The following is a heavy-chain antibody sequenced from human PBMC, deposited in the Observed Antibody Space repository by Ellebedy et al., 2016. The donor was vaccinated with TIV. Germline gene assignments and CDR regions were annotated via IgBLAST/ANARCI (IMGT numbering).Heavy chain of an antibody. Sequence: GESLKISCAASGFTFSSYAMSWVRQAPGKGLEWVSAISGSGGSTYYADSVKGRFTISRDNSKNTLYLQMNSLRAEDTAVYYCATCEEGWLALDYWGQGTLVTVSS. J-gene: IGHJ4*02. CDR3: ATCEEGWLALDY. CDR2: ISGSGGST. CDR1: GFTFSSYA. V-gene: IGHV3-23*01. D-gene: IGHD6-19*01.